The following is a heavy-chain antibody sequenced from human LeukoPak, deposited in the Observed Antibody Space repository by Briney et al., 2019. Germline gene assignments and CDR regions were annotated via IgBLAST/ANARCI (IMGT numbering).Heavy chain of an antibody. CDR1: GGSFSGYY. CDR2: MNHSGST. J-gene: IGHJ3*02. CDR3: ARTGPERITIFGLDAFDI. Sequence: SETLSLTCAVYGGSFSGYYWSLIRQPPGKGLEWIGEMNHSGSTNYNPSLKSRVTISVDTSKNQFSLKLSSVTAADTAVYYCARTGPERITIFGLDAFDIWGQGTMVTVSS. V-gene: IGHV4-34*01. D-gene: IGHD3-3*01.